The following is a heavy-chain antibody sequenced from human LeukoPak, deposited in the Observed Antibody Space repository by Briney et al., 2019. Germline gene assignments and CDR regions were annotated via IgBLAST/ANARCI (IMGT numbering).Heavy chain of an antibody. J-gene: IGHJ4*02. CDR1: GFTFSSYS. Sequence: GGSLRLSCAASGFTFSSYSMNWVRQAPGKGLEWVSSISSSSSYIYYADSVKGRFTISRDNAKNSLYLQMNSLRAEDTAVYYCARLITMTGKDYWGQGTLVTVSS. V-gene: IGHV3-21*01. CDR3: ARLITMTGKDY. D-gene: IGHD3-22*01. CDR2: ISSSSSYI.